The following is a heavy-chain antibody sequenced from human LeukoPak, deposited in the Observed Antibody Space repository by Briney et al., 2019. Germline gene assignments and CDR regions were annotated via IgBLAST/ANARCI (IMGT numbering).Heavy chain of an antibody. CDR2: IWYDGSTN. J-gene: IGHJ1*01. D-gene: IGHD4-17*01. CDR3: ARDPAVTTSGVFQH. Sequence: PGGSLRLSCAASGFIFSNHWMHWVRQAPGKGLEWVAVIWYDGSTNYYADSVKGRFTISRDNSKNTLYLQMNSLRVEDTAVYYCARDPAVTTSGVFQHWGQGTLVTVSS. CDR1: GFIFSNHW. V-gene: IGHV3-33*08.